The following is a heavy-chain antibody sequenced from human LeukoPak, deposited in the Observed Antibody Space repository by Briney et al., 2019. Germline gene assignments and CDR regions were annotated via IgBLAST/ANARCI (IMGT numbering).Heavy chain of an antibody. Sequence: GASVKVSCKLSGDTLTELSMHCVRQSPGKGLEWMGGFVPEDGETIYAQKFRGRVTMTEDTSTDTAYMELSSLRSDDTAVYFCATLPRGHLFDSWGQGTLVTVSS. CDR3: ATLPRGHLFDS. CDR2: FVPEDGET. CDR1: GDTLTELS. D-gene: IGHD3-10*01. J-gene: IGHJ4*02. V-gene: IGHV1-24*01.